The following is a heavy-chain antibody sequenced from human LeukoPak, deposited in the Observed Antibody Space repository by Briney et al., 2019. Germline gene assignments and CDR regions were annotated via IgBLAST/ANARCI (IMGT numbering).Heavy chain of an antibody. CDR1: GYTFTSYY. J-gene: IGHJ3*02. D-gene: IGHD3-10*01. Sequence: ASVKVSCKASGYTFTSYYMHWVRQAPGQGLEWMGIINPSGGSTSYAQKFQGRVTMTRNTSISTAYTELSSLRSEDTAVYYCARTDPAGAFDIWGQGTMVTVSS. CDR2: INPSGGST. CDR3: ARTDPAGAFDI. V-gene: IGHV1-46*01.